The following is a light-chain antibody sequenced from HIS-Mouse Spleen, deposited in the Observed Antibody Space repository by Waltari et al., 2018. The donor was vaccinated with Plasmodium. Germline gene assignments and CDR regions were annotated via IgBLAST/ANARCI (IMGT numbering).Light chain of an antibody. CDR1: QSVLYSSNNKNY. CDR3: QQYYSTPYT. V-gene: IGKV4-1*01. Sequence: DIVMTQSPDSLAVSLGERANINCKSSQSVLYSSNNKNYLSWYQQKPGQPPKLLIYWASTRESGVPDRFSGSGSGTDFTITISSLQAEDVAVYYCQQYYSTPYTFGQGTKLEIK. CDR2: WAS. J-gene: IGKJ2*01.